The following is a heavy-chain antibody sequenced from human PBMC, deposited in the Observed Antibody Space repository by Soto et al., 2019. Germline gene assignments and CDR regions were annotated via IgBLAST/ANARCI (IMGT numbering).Heavy chain of an antibody. CDR1: GGTFSSYA. CDR3: AREVLIVVVPAAMRHYYYYGMDV. J-gene: IGHJ6*02. CDR2: IIPIFGTA. Sequence: QVQLVQSGAEVKKPGSSVKVSCKASGGTFSSYAISWVRQAPGQGLEWMGGIIPIFGTANYAQKFQGRVTITADESTSTAYMELSSLRSDDTAVYYCAREVLIVVVPAAMRHYYYYGMDVWGQGTTVTVSS. V-gene: IGHV1-69*01. D-gene: IGHD2-2*01.